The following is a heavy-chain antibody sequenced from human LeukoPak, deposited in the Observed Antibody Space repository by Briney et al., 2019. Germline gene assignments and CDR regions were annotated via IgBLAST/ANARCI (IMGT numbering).Heavy chain of an antibody. Sequence: ASVKVSCKASGYTFTGYYIHWVRQAPGQGLEWMGWITPSGGTNYPQKFQGRVAITWDTSITTAYMDLSRLTSDDTAVYYCARDRYGDGFAHLDYWGQGALVTVSS. CDR2: ITPSGGT. CDR3: ARDRYGDGFAHLDY. CDR1: GYTFTGYY. V-gene: IGHV1-2*02. J-gene: IGHJ4*02. D-gene: IGHD5-24*01.